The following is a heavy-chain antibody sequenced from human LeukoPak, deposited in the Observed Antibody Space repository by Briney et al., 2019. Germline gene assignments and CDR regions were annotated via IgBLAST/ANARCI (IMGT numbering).Heavy chain of an antibody. V-gene: IGHV4-34*01. Sequence: SETLPLTCAVYGGSFRGYYWSWIRQPPGKGLEGIGEINHSGRSIYNPSSKSRVTISVDTCQHQCSLKLSSVAAADTAVYYRARARKDLTYYYGSGGPCRRNYYYYYIDVWGQGTTVTISS. CDR3: ARARKDLTYYYGSGGPCRRNYYYYYIDV. CDR2: INHSGRS. D-gene: IGHD3-10*01. CDR1: GGSFRGYY. J-gene: IGHJ6*03.